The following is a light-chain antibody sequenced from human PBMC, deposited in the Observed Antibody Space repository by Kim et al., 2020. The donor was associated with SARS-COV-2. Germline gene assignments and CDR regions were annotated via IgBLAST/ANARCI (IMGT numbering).Light chain of an antibody. J-gene: IGKJ4*01. V-gene: IGKV1-13*02. CDR3: QQFYSYPLS. Sequence: AIQLTQSPSSLSASVGDRVTITCRASQGIRSTLAWYQQRPGRSSNLLIYDASTLETGVPSRFSGSGSGTDFTLTISSLQPEDFATYYCQQFYSYPLSFGGGTKLEI. CDR2: DAS. CDR1: QGIRST.